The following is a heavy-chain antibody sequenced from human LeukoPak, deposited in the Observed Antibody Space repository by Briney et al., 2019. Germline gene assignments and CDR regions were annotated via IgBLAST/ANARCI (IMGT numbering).Heavy chain of an antibody. D-gene: IGHD2-21*02. J-gene: IGHJ4*02. Sequence: GASLQISCEGSGSIFTSYWIGWVRPLPGKGLGWMGIIYPGDSDTRYSPSFQGQVIISADKSISTAYLQWSSLKASDTAMYYCARHSAYCGGDCYFFDYWGQGTLVTVSS. V-gene: IGHV5-51*01. CDR2: IYPGDSDT. CDR3: ARHSAYCGGDCYFFDY. CDR1: GSIFTSYW.